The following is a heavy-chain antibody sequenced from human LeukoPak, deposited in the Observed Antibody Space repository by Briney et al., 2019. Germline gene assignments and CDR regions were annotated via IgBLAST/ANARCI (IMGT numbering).Heavy chain of an antibody. CDR1: GFPFIEYS. CDR3: ARDHNYAFDN. V-gene: IGHV3-48*01. Sequence: RGSLRLSCTASGFPFIEYSMNWVRQAPGKGLEWISYIGIDSGNTKYADSVRGRFTISADKAKNSLYLQMNSLRVEDTAVYYCARDHNYAFDNWGQGTLVSVAS. D-gene: IGHD1-1*01. J-gene: IGHJ4*02. CDR2: IGIDSGNT.